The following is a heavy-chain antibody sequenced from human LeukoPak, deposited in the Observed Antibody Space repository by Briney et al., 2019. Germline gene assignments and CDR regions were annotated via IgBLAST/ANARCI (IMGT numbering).Heavy chain of an antibody. CDR1: GFTFSSYA. CDR3: AKGRGSGGNPFFDY. V-gene: IGHV3-23*01. J-gene: IGHJ4*02. Sequence: SGGSLRLSCAASGFTFSSYAMSWVRQAPGKGLEWVSAISGSGSSTHYADSVKGRFTISRDNSKNTLYLQMNSLRAEDTAVYYCAKGRGSGGNPFFDYWGQGTLVTVSS. D-gene: IGHD2-15*01. CDR2: ISGSGSST.